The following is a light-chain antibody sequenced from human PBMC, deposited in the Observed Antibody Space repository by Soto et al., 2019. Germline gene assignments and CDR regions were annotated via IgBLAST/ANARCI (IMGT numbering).Light chain of an antibody. Sequence: LTQSPGTLSLSPGEGATLSCRTSQRVDNNFVAWYQQKPGQAPRLLIYGASTRATGIPDRFSGSGSGTDFTLTISRLEPEDFAVYYCQQYGSSGTFGQGTKVEIK. J-gene: IGKJ1*01. CDR1: QRVDNNF. CDR2: GAS. V-gene: IGKV3-20*01. CDR3: QQYGSSGT.